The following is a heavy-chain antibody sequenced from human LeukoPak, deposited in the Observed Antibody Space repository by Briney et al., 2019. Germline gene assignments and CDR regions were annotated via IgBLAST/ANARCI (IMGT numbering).Heavy chain of an antibody. Sequence: GGSLRLSCAGSGFIFSNYGMNWVRQAPGEGLEWIAGIGGTGLSIDYTASVKGRFTISRDNSRNTLYLQMNSLRSEDTAIYYCVKERMLWFGELSAFDVWAKGQWSPSLQ. CDR1: GFIFSNYG. J-gene: IGHJ3*01. CDR2: IGGTGLSI. V-gene: IGHV3-23*01. D-gene: IGHD3-10*01. CDR3: VKERMLWFGELSAFDV.